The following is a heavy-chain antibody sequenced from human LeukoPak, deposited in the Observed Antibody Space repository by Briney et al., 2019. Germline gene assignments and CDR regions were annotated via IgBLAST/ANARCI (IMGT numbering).Heavy chain of an antibody. CDR1: GFTFSNYA. D-gene: IGHD3-9*01. CDR3: ARDPYYDILTGYSLYGMDV. Sequence: GRSLRLSCAASGFTFSNYAMHWVRQAPGKGLEWVAVISYDGINKYYADSVKGRFTISRDNSKNTLYLQMNSLRAEDTAVYYCARDPYYDILTGYSLYGMDVWAKGPRSPSPQ. J-gene: IGHJ6*04. V-gene: IGHV3-30*04. CDR2: ISYDGINK.